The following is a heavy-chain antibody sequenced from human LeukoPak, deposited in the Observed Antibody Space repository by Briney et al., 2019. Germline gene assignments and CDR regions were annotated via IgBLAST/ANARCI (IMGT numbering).Heavy chain of an antibody. V-gene: IGHV4-38-2*02. CDR1: GYSISSSYY. D-gene: IGHD3-22*01. CDR2: IYYSGST. CDR3: ARTYYYDSSGYYGHFGY. J-gene: IGHJ4*02. Sequence: SETLSLTCTVSGYSISSSYYWGWIRQPPGKGLEWIGSIYYSGSTYYNPSLKSRVTISVDTSKNQFSLKLSSVTAADTAVYYCARTYYYDSSGYYGHFGYWGQGTLVTVSS.